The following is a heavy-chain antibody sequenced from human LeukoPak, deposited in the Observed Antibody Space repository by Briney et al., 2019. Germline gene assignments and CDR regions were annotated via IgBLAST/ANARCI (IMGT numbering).Heavy chain of an antibody. CDR3: ARGTMIVFDY. V-gene: IGHV4-59*01. Sequence: PSETLSLTCTVSGGSISTYYWSWIRQPPGKGLEWIGYIYYSGSTNYNPSLKSRVTMSVDTSKNQFSLKLSSVTAADTAVYYCARGTMIVFDYWGQGTLVTVSS. CDR2: IYYSGST. CDR1: GGSISTYY. D-gene: IGHD3-22*01. J-gene: IGHJ4*02.